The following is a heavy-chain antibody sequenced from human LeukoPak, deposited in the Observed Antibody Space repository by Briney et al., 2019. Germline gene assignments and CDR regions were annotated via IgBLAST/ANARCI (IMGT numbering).Heavy chain of an antibody. CDR3: ARGGPRADYYDSSGYYPLSFDY. Sequence: GSLRLSCAASGFTFSSYAMSWVRQPPGKGLEWIGEINHSGSTNYNPSLKSRVTISVDTSKNQFSLKLSSVTAADTAVYYCARGGPRADYYDSSGYYPLSFDYWGQGTLVTVSS. J-gene: IGHJ4*02. CDR1: GFTFSSYA. CDR2: INHSGST. V-gene: IGHV4-34*01. D-gene: IGHD3-22*01.